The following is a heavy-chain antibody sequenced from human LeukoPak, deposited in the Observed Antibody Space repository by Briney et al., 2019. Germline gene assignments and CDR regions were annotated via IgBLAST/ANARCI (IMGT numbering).Heavy chain of an antibody. CDR2: INHSGST. CDR1: GGSFSGYY. D-gene: IGHD6-13*01. CDR3: ARRVHSSSWSSYFDY. V-gene: IGHV4-34*01. J-gene: IGHJ4*02. Sequence: SETLSLTCAVYGGSFSGYYWSWIRQPPGKGLEWIGEINHSGSTNYNPSLKSRVTISVDTSKNQFSLKLSSVTAADTAVYYCARRVHSSSWSSYFDYWARKPWSPSPQ.